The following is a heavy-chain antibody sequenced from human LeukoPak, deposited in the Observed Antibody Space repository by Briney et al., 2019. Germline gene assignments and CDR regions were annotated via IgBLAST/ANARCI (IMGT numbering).Heavy chain of an antibody. Sequence: SETLSLTCTVSGGSVSSNRHYWTWIRQPPGKGLEWIGYIYYSGRTNYNPSLKSRVTISVDTSKNQFSLKLTSVSAADTAVYYCARGPTATTDYWGQGTLVTVSS. CDR3: ARGPTATTDY. J-gene: IGHJ4*02. CDR1: GGSVSSNRHY. V-gene: IGHV4-61*01. CDR2: IYYSGRT. D-gene: IGHD1-14*01.